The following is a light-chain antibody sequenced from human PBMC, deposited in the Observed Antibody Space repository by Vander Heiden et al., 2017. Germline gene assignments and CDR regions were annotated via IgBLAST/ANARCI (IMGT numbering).Light chain of an antibody. J-gene: IGLJ2*01. V-gene: IGLV10-54*04. CDR1: NNNVGFQG. CDR3: SAWDSSLNAVV. Sequence: QAGLTKPPSVSKDLRQTATLTCTGNNNNVGFQGAAWLQHHQGHPPRLLSYRDYNRPSGISERSSASRSGSTASLTITGLQPEDEADYYCSAWDSSLNAVVFGGGTKLTVL. CDR2: RDY.